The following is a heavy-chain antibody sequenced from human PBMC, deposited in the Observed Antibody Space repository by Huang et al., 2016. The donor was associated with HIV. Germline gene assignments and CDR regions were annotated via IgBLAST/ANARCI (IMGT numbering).Heavy chain of an antibody. V-gene: IGHV3-21*01. Sequence: EVQLVESGGGLVKPGGSLRLSCAASGFSLDSYNMYWVRQTPWKGLQWVSSISPSSSFIDYADSVKGRFSISRDNAKNSLYLQINNLRGEDTAVYYCARDRGQQLSPFDSWGQGTLVTVSS. J-gene: IGHJ4*02. CDR2: ISPSSSFI. D-gene: IGHD6-13*01. CDR1: GFSLDSYN. CDR3: ARDRGQQLSPFDS.